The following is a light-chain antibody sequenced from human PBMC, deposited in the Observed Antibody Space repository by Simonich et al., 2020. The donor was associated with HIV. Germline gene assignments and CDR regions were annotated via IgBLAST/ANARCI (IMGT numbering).Light chain of an antibody. V-gene: IGKV4-1*01. Sequence: DIVMTQSPDSLSVSLGERATINCKSSQSVLYSSNNKNSLSWYQQKPGQPPKLLIYWASTRETGVPDRFSGSGSGTDFNLTISSLQAEDVAVYYCQQYYNTPHFGQGTKLEIK. CDR1: QSVLYSSNNKNS. CDR3: QQYYNTPH. J-gene: IGKJ2*01. CDR2: WAS.